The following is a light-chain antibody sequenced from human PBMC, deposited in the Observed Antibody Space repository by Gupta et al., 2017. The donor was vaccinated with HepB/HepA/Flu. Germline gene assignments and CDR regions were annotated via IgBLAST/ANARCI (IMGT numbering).Light chain of an antibody. J-gene: IGKJ1*01. CDR1: QSGLSSSNNKNN. CDR3: QQYYSTPWT. CDR2: WAS. V-gene: IGKV4-1*01. Sequence: DIVMTQSPDSLAVSLGERATINCKSSQSGLSSSNNKNNLAWFQQKPGQPPELLIYWASARESGVPNRFSGSGSGTDFTLTISSLQAEDVAVYYCQQYYSTPWTFGQGTKVEIK.